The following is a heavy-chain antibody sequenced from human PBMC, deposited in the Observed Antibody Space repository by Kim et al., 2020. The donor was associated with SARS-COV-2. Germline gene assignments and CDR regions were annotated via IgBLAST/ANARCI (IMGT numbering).Heavy chain of an antibody. V-gene: IGHV4-34*01. CDR1: GGSFSGYY. J-gene: IGHJ6*03. Sequence: SETLSLTCAVYGGSFSGYYWSWIRQPPGKGLEWIGEINHSGSTNYNPSLKSRVTISVDTSKNQFSLKLSSVTAADTAVYYCARGGITIFGDSRGGSYYYMDVWGKGTTVTVSS. CDR3: ARGGITIFGDSRGGSYYYMDV. D-gene: IGHD3-3*01. CDR2: INHSGST.